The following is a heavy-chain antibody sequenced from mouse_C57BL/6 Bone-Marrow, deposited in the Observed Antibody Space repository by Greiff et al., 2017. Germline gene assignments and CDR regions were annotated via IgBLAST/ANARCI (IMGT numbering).Heavy chain of an antibody. Sequence: EVQLVESGADLVKPGASLKLSCAASGFTFSSYGMPWVRQTPDKRLEWVATISSGGSYTYYPDSVKGRFTISRDNAKTTLYLQMSSLKSEDTAMYYGAGEGDTTVVSDWYFDVWGTGTTVTVAS. J-gene: IGHJ1*03. CDR3: AGEGDTTVVSDWYFDV. CDR1: GFTFSSYG. D-gene: IGHD1-1*01. CDR2: ISSGGSYT. V-gene: IGHV5-6*01.